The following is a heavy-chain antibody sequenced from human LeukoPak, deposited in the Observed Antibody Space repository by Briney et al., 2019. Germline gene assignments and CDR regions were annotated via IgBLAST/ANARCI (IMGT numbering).Heavy chain of an antibody. V-gene: IGHV3-73*01. J-gene: IGHJ4*02. D-gene: IGHD3-22*01. CDR3: AKSRSRGFYHDSSGPLDY. CDR2: IRSKANSYAT. Sequence: GGSLRLSCAASGFTFSGSAMHRVRQASGKGLEWVGRIRSKANSYATAYAASVKGRFTISRDDSKNTLYLQMNSLRAEDTAVYYCAKSRSRGFYHDSSGPLDYWGQGTLVTVSS. CDR1: GFTFSGSA.